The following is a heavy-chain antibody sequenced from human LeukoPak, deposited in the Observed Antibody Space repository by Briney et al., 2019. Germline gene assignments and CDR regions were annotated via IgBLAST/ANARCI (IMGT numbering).Heavy chain of an antibody. CDR2: IYYSGNT. CDR1: GGSISSNSYY. Sequence: PSETLSLTCTVSGGSISSNSYYWGWIRQPPGKGLEWIGNIYYSGNTYYNPSLKSRVTISVDTSKNQFPLKLSSVTAADTAVYYCARDWTGGVSWFDPWGQGTLVTVSS. CDR3: ARDWTGGVSWFDP. J-gene: IGHJ5*02. V-gene: IGHV4-39*06. D-gene: IGHD3-16*01.